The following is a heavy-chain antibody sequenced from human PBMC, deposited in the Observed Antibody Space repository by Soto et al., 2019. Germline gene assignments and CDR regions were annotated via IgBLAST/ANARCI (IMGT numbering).Heavy chain of an antibody. Sequence: SETLSLTCAVYGGSFSGYYWSWIRQPPGKGLEWIGEIKHSGSTNYNPSLKSRVTISVDTSKNQFALRLSSVTAADTAVYFCASTLTGLGFWGQGTLVTVSS. CDR1: GGSFSGYY. V-gene: IGHV4-34*01. J-gene: IGHJ4*02. CDR3: ASTLTGLGF. CDR2: IKHSGST.